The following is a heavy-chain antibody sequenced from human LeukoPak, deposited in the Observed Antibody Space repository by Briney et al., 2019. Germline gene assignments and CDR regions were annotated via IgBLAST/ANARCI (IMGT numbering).Heavy chain of an antibody. CDR1: GFTFSNAW. Sequence: GGSLRLSCAASGFTFSNAWMSWVRQAPGKGLEWVGRIKSKADGGTTDYAAPVRGRFTISRDDSKNTLYLQMNSLKIEDTAVYYCTTDPLLSSYFDFWRENYYFDYWGQGTLVTVSS. D-gene: IGHD3-3*01. J-gene: IGHJ4*02. CDR2: IKSKADGGTT. CDR3: TTDPLLSSYFDFWRENYYFDY. V-gene: IGHV3-15*01.